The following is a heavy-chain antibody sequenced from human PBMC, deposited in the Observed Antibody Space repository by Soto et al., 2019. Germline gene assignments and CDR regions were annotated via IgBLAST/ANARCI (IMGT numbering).Heavy chain of an antibody. D-gene: IGHD6-19*01. Sequence: PGGSLRLSCATSGFSFSAYHMNLVRQAPGKGLEWVSYIDSRSSTIFYADSVRGRVTISRDNAKNSLFLQIDSLRDEDTAVYFCARDSMFGSGRYYFEYWGQGALVTVSS. J-gene: IGHJ4*02. CDR1: GFSFSAYH. CDR2: IDSRSSTI. V-gene: IGHV3-48*02. CDR3: ARDSMFGSGRYYFEY.